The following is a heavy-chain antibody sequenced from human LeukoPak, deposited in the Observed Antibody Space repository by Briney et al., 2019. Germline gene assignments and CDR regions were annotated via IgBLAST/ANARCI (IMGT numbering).Heavy chain of an antibody. Sequence: SETLSLTCTVSGDSISSYYWGWIRQPPGKGLEWIGSIYYSGSTYCNPSLKSRVTISVDTSKNQFSLKLSSVTAADTAVYYCARSSGYSSSGGLNWFDTWGQGTLVTVSS. D-gene: IGHD6-13*01. CDR3: ARSSGYSSSGGLNWFDT. CDR2: IYYSGST. J-gene: IGHJ5*02. CDR1: GDSISSYY. V-gene: IGHV4-39*01.